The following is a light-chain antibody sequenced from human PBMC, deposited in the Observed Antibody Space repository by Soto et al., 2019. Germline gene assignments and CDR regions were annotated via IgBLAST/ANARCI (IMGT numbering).Light chain of an antibody. V-gene: IGKV1-5*03. CDR1: QSISSW. CDR3: QQYNSYTVT. Sequence: DIQMTQSPSTLSASVGARVRITFRASQSISSWLAWYQQKPGKAPKLLIYKASSLESGVPSRFSGSGSGTEFTLTISSLQPDDFATYYCQQYNSYTVTFGQGTKVDIK. CDR2: KAS. J-gene: IGKJ1*01.